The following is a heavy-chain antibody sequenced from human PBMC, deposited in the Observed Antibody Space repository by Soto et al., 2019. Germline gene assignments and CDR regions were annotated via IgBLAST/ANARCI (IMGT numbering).Heavy chain of an antibody. CDR3: ATIGDRDGFDI. J-gene: IGHJ3*02. Sequence: EVQLVESGGGLVKPEESLSLSCAASGFSFSSYNMKWVRQAPGKGLEWVSSISTSGSYIFYAGSVRGRFTIFRDDAKNSLHLQMNSLRVEDTAVYYCATIGDRDGFDIWGQGTTVIVSS. V-gene: IGHV3-21*06. CDR1: GFSFSSYN. CDR2: ISTSGSYI. D-gene: IGHD4-17*01.